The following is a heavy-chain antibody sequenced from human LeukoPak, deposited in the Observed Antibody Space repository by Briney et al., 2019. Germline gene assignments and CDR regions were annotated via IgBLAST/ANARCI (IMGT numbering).Heavy chain of an antibody. CDR2: ISSSSSYI. V-gene: IGHV3-21*04. Sequence: SGGSLRLSCAASGFTFSSYSMNWVRQAPGKGLEWVSSISSSSSYIYYADSVKGRFTISRDNAKNSLYLQMNSLRAEDTALYYCAKDSQYSSSWNYFDYWGQGTLVTVSS. CDR3: AKDSQYSSSWNYFDY. J-gene: IGHJ4*02. CDR1: GFTFSSYS. D-gene: IGHD6-13*01.